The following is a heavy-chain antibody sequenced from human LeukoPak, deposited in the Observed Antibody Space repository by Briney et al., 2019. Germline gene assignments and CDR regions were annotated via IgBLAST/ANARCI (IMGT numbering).Heavy chain of an antibody. J-gene: IGHJ6*02. V-gene: IGHV3-7*01. D-gene: IGHD1-26*01. CDR1: GFTFSSYW. Sequence: GGSLRLSCGASGFTFSSYWMSWVRQAPGKGLEWVANIKHDGSENYYVDSVRGRFTISRDNAKNSLYLQMNSLRAEDTAVYYCARDPPWDSGGTGLGMDVWGQGTTVTVSS. CDR2: IKHDGSEN. CDR3: ARDPPWDSGGTGLGMDV.